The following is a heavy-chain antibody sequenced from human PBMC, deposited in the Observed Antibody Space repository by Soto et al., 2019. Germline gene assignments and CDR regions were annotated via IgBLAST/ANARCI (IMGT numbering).Heavy chain of an antibody. J-gene: IGHJ5*02. CDR2: IYYSGST. CDR3: ARAPVSTVMFDP. Sequence: SETLSLTCTVSGGSVSCGSFYWTWIRQPPGKALEWIGYIYYSGSTNYSPSLKSRVTMSVDTSKNQVSLKLTSVTAADTAVYYCARAPVSTVMFDPWGQGTLVTVSS. D-gene: IGHD2-21*02. V-gene: IGHV4-61*01. CDR1: GGSVSCGSFY.